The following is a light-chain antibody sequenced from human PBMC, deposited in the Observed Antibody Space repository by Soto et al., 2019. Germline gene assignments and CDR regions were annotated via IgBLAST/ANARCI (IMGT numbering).Light chain of an antibody. Sequence: DIQMTQSPSSLSASVGDSVTITCRASQSISSYLNWYQQKPGKAPKLLIYAASSLQSGVPSRFSGSGSGTDFTLTISSLQPEDFATYYCQQSYSNHVFGQGTKLEIK. CDR1: QSISSY. CDR3: QQSYSNHV. J-gene: IGKJ2*01. CDR2: AAS. V-gene: IGKV1-39*01.